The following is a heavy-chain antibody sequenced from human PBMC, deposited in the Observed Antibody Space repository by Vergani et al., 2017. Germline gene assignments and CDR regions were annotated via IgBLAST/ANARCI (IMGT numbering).Heavy chain of an antibody. V-gene: IGHV1-69*17. D-gene: IGHD4/OR15-4a*01. Sequence: QVQLVQSGAEVKKPGSSVKVSCKASGGSFSSYAISWVRQAPGQGLEWMGGIIPIFGIANYAQKFQGRVTITADKSTSTAYMELSSLRSEDTAVYYCARDTTMGSYWYFDLWGRGTLVTVSS. CDR2: IIPIFGIA. CDR3: ARDTTMGSYWYFDL. CDR1: GGSFSSYA. J-gene: IGHJ2*01.